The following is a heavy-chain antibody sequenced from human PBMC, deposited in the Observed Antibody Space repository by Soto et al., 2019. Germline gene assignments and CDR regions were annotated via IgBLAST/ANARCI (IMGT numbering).Heavy chain of an antibody. Sequence: PSETLSLTCTVSGGSISSYYWSWIRQPPGKGLEWIGYIYYSGSTNYNPSLKSRVTISVDTSKNQFSLKLSSVTAADTAVYYCASYDYGFFDYWGQGTLVTVSS. CDR2: IYYSGST. J-gene: IGHJ4*02. V-gene: IGHV4-59*01. D-gene: IGHD4-17*01. CDR1: GGSISSYY. CDR3: ASYDYGFFDY.